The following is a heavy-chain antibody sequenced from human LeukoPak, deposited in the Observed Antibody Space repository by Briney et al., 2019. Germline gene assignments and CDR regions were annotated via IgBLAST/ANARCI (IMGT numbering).Heavy chain of an antibody. Sequence: GGSLRLSCAASGFTVSSNYMSWVRQAPGKGLEWVSVIYSGGSTYYADSVKGRFTISRDNAKNSLYLQMNSLRAEDTAVYYCARAYYDILTGSNYFDYWGQGTLVTVSS. CDR1: GFTVSSNY. J-gene: IGHJ4*02. CDR2: IYSGGST. CDR3: ARAYYDILTGSNYFDY. V-gene: IGHV3-53*01. D-gene: IGHD3-9*01.